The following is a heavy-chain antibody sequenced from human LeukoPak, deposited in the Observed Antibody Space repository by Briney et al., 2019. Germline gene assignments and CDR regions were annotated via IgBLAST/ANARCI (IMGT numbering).Heavy chain of an antibody. CDR3: ARVLWVSGISAANRTPAGY. CDR2: INPNSGGT. Sequence: EASVQVSCKASGYTFIGYYMHWVRQAPGQGLEGMGWINPNSGGTNYAQKFQGWVTMTRDTSISTAYMELSRLRSDDTAVYYCARVLWVSGISAANRTPAGYWGQGTLVTVSS. CDR1: GYTFIGYY. V-gene: IGHV1-2*04. D-gene: IGHD6-13*01. J-gene: IGHJ4*02.